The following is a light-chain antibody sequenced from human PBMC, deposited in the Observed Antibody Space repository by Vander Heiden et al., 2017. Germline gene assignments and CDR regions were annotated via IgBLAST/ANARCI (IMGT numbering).Light chain of an antibody. CDR1: SLRRYY. Sequence: SSELPQDTAVSVALGQIVRIPCQEDSLRRYYASWYQQKRGQAPVLVNYGQNIRPSGIPDRFSGASSGNTATLTITGAQAEDEADYYCNARDSSVNLNGIFGGGTKLTVL. V-gene: IGLV3-19*01. CDR3: NARDSSVNLNGI. J-gene: IGLJ2*01. CDR2: GQN.